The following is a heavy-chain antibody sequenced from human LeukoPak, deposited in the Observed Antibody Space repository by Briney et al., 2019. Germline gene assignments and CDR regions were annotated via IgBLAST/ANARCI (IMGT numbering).Heavy chain of an antibody. CDR1: GYTFTSYD. Sequence: ASVKVSCKASGYTFTSYDINWVRQATGQGLEWMGWMNPNSGNTGYAQKFQGRVTMARNTSISTAYMELSSLRSEDTAVYYCARDPRQVVGARGDWLDPWGQGTLVTVSS. CDR2: MNPNSGNT. CDR3: ARDPRQVVGARGDWLDP. V-gene: IGHV1-8*01. D-gene: IGHD1-26*01. J-gene: IGHJ5*02.